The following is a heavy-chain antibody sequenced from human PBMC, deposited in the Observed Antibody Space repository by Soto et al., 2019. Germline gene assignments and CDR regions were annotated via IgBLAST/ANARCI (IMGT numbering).Heavy chain of an antibody. CDR3: ARDLPGPGGRVWY. V-gene: IGHV3-53*01. D-gene: IGHD3-16*01. CDR2: IYSGGST. CDR1: GFTVSSNY. J-gene: IGHJ4*02. Sequence: GGSLRLSCAAPGFTVSSNYMSWVRQAPGKGLEWVSVIYSGGSTYYADSVKGRFTISRDNSKNTLYLQMNSLRAEDTAVYYCARDLPGPGGRVWYWGQGTLVTVSS.